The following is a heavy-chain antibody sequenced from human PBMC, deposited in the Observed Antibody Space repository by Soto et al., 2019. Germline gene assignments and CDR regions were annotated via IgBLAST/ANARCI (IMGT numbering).Heavy chain of an antibody. CDR1: GGSISSGGYY. CDR3: ARDKDYYGMDV. CDR2: IYYSGST. Sequence: TLSLACTVSGGSISSGGYYWSFIRQHPGKGLEWIGYIYYSGSTYYNPSLKSRVTISVDTSKNQFSLKLRSVTAADTAVYYCARDKDYYGMDVWGQGTTVTVSS. J-gene: IGHJ6*02. V-gene: IGHV4-31*03.